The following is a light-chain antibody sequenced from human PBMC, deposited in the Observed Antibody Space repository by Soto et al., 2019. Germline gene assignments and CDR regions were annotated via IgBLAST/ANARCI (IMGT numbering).Light chain of an antibody. CDR3: QHYNSYSEA. J-gene: IGKJ1*01. Sequence: QSTQCPSSLSASVGDRVTITCRASQGISSYLAWYQQKPGKAPKLLIYKASTLKSGVPSRFSGSGSGTEFTLTISSLQPDDFATYYCQHYNSYSEAFGQGTKVDI. CDR1: QGISSY. V-gene: IGKV1-5*03. CDR2: KAS.